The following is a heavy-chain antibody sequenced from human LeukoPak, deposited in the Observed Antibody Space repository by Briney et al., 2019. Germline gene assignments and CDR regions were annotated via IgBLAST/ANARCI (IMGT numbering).Heavy chain of an antibody. Sequence: PGGSLRLSCAASGFTFSSYWMSWVRQAPGKGLEWVASIKQDGSEKYYVDSVKGRFTISRDNAKNSLYLQMNSLRAEDTAVYYCARDLRVGGHDYWGQGTLVTVSP. V-gene: IGHV3-7*01. CDR1: GFTFSSYW. D-gene: IGHD2-15*01. J-gene: IGHJ4*02. CDR3: ARDLRVGGHDY. CDR2: IKQDGSEK.